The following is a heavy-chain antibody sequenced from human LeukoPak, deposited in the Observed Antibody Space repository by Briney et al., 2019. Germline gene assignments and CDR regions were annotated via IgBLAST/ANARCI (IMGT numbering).Heavy chain of an antibody. J-gene: IGHJ4*02. CDR3: ARYLRGFDY. V-gene: IGHV3-7*01. CDR1: GLTFSSYW. D-gene: IGHD3-10*01. Sequence: GGSLRLSCAASGLTFSSYWMSWVRQAPGKGLEWVVNIKQDGSEKYYVDSVKGRFTISRDNAKNSLYLQMNSLRAEDTAVYYCARYLRGFDYWGQGTLVTVSS. CDR2: IKQDGSEK.